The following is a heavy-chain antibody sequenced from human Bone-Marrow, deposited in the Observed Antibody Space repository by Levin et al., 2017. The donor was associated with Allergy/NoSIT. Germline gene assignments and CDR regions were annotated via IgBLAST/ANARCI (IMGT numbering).Heavy chain of an antibody. CDR3: ASYGDYRTYYYYGMDV. J-gene: IGHJ6*02. V-gene: IGHV1-69*13. CDR1: GGTFSSYA. Sequence: SVKVSCKASGGTFSSYAISWVRQAPGQGLEWMGGIIPIFGTANYAQKFQGRVTITADESTSTAYMELSSLRSEDTAVYYCASYGDYRTYYYYGMDVWGQGTTVTVSS. D-gene: IGHD4-17*01. CDR2: IIPIFGTA.